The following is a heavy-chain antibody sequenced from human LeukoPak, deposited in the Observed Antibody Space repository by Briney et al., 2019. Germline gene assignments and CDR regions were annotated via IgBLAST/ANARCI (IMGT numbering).Heavy chain of an antibody. CDR3: ARVSAAAGTYPSDS. CDR1: GYTFTAHY. D-gene: IGHD1-1*01. V-gene: IGHV1-2*02. Sequence: ASVKVSRKTSGYTFTAHYIHWVRQAPGQGLEWMGWINPNNGDTNYAQKFQGGVTMTRDTSISTAYMELSSLRSDDTAVYYCARVSAAAGTYPSDSWGQGTLVTVSS. J-gene: IGHJ4*02. CDR2: INPNNGDT.